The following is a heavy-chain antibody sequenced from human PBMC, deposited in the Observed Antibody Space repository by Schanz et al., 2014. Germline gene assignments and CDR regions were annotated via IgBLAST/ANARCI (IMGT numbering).Heavy chain of an antibody. CDR3: ATCSGGTCHAKPVLDN. J-gene: IGHJ4*02. CDR1: GYTFTGYY. CDR2: ISPLLGVA. V-gene: IGHV1-69*09. Sequence: QVQLVQSGAEVKKPGASVRVSCKASGYTFTGYYMNWVRQAPGQGPQWMGRISPLLGVANYAQEFQGRLTITADTSTSTAYMELSSLRSEDTAVYYCATCSGGTCHAKPVLDNWGQGTLVTVSS. D-gene: IGHD2-15*01.